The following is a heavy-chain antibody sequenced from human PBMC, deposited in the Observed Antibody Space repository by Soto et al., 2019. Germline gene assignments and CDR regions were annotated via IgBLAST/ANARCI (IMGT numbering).Heavy chain of an antibody. Sequence: SETLSLTCTVSGGSISNFYWSWIRQPPGKGLEWIGYIYYSGNTNYNPSLKSRVSISVDTSKNQFSLKLTSVTVADTAVYYCARAPMVVTRSYFDYWGQGTPVTVSS. V-gene: IGHV4-59*01. J-gene: IGHJ4*02. D-gene: IGHD2-15*01. CDR3: ARAPMVVTRSYFDY. CDR1: GGSISNFY. CDR2: IYYSGNT.